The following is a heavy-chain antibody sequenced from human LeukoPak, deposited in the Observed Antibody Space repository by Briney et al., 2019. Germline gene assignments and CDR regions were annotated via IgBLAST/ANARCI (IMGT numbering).Heavy chain of an antibody. D-gene: IGHD4-17*01. Sequence: PGGSLRLSCAASGYTFSNYAMHWVRQAPGKGLEWVSVIYNGVSIHYADSVKGRFTISSDNSKNTVYLQMNSLRAEDTAVYYCILTTVTTSVEYWGQGTLVTVSS. CDR2: IYNGVSI. CDR1: GYTFSNYA. J-gene: IGHJ4*02. V-gene: IGHV3-NL1*01. CDR3: ILTTVTTSVEY.